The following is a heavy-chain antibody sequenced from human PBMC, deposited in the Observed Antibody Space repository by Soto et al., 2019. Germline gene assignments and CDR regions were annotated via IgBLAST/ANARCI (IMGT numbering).Heavy chain of an antibody. D-gene: IGHD2-2*01. CDR1: GFSFSDYS. CDR2: ISGSTSYI. CDR3: ARDGAYCSGTGCRDYYHYMDV. V-gene: IGHV3-21*01. Sequence: EVQLVESGGGLVKPGGSPRLSCAASGFSFSDYSMNWVRQAPGKGLEWVSSISGSTSYIYYEDSLKGRFTVSRDNAEKSLYLQMNSLRAEDTAVYYCARDGAYCSGTGCRDYYHYMDVWGKGTTVTVSS. J-gene: IGHJ6*03.